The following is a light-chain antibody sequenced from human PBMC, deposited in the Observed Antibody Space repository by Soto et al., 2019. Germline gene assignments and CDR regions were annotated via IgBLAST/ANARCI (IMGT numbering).Light chain of an antibody. CDR2: EVS. V-gene: IGLV2-14*01. CDR1: SSDVGGYNY. J-gene: IGLJ1*01. Sequence: QSALTQPASVSGSPGQSIAISCTGTSSDVGGYNYVSWYQQHPGKAPKLMISEVSNRPSGVSNRFSGSKSGNTASLTISGLQAEDEADYHCSSYTSSSTYVFGTGTKLTVL. CDR3: SSYTSSSTYV.